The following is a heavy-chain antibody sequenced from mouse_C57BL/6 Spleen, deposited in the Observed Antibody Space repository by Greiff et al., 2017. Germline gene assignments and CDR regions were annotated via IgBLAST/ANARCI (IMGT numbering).Heavy chain of an antibody. CDR1: GFTFSDYG. CDR3: ARQSYYGSSYYLDY. J-gene: IGHJ2*01. D-gene: IGHD1-1*01. V-gene: IGHV5-15*04. Sequence: EVLLVESEGGLVQPGGSMKLSCAASGFTFSDYGMAWVRQAPRKGPEWVAFISNLAYSIYYADTVTGRFIISRENAKNTLYLEMISRMSEDTATYYCARQSYYGSSYYLDYWGQGTTLTVSS. CDR2: ISNLAYSI.